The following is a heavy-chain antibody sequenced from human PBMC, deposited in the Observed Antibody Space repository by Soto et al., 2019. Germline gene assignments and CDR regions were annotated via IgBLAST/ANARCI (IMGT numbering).Heavy chain of an antibody. J-gene: IGHJ4*02. CDR1: GLTFSKYV. CDR3: ARGSSSGYFDY. Sequence: EVQLVESGRGLVQPGGSLRLSCAASGLTFSKYVMHWVRQAPGKGLEYVSAISSNGGSTYYANSMKGRLTMSRDNSKNTLYLQMGSLRAEDMAVYYCARGSSSGYFDYWGQGTLVTVSS. CDR2: ISSNGGST. D-gene: IGHD3-22*01. V-gene: IGHV3-64*01.